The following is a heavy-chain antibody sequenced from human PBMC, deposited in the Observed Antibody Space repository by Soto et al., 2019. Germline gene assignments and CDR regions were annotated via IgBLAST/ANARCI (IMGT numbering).Heavy chain of an antibody. CDR1: GDSVSSNNAA. V-gene: IGHV6-1*01. D-gene: IGHD3-16*01. Sequence: PSQTLSLTCAISGDSVSSNNAAWHWIRQSPARGLEWLGRTYYRTRWYNDSTTSVKSRIIINAHTSKNQFSLQLNSVTPEDTAVYYCARSLGFYDYWGQGTLVTVSS. CDR3: ARSLGFYDY. J-gene: IGHJ4*02. CDR2: TYYRTRWYN.